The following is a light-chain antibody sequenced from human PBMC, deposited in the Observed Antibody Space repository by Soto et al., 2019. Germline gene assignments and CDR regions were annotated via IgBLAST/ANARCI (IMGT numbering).Light chain of an antibody. Sequence: IVLTQSPGTLSLSPGEGATLSCRASQPVNSGYLAWYQQKPGQAPRLLISGASTRATGTPARFSGSGSGTDFTLTISSLQPEDFAVYYCQQDYNLPFTFGQGTRLEIK. CDR1: QPVNSGY. V-gene: IGKV3D-7*01. CDR2: GAS. CDR3: QQDYNLPFT. J-gene: IGKJ5*01.